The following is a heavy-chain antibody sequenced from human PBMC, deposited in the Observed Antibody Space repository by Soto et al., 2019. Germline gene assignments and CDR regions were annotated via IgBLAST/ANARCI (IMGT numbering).Heavy chain of an antibody. CDR3: AREASAVISLDY. D-gene: IGHD6-19*01. CDR2: FNPNSGDT. J-gene: IGHJ4*02. V-gene: IGHV1-2*02. CDR1: GYTFTAYS. Sequence: ASVKVSCKASGYTFTAYSMHWVRQAPGQGLEWVGWFNPNSGDTIYAQKFQGRVTLTRDTSIGTAYMELYSLTSDDTAVYYCAREASAVISLDYWGQGALVTVSS.